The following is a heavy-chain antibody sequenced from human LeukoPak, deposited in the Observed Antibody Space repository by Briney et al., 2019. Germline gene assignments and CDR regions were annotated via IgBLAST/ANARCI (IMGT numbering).Heavy chain of an antibody. CDR1: GFTFSSYE. J-gene: IGHJ4*02. Sequence: TGGSLRLSCAASGFTFSSYEMNWVRQAPGKGLEWVSYISSSGSTIYYADSVKGRFTISRDNAKNSLYLQMNSLRAEDTAVYYCATEGYYYGSGSYYWGQGTLVTVSS. CDR3: ATEGYYYGSGSYY. V-gene: IGHV3-48*03. D-gene: IGHD3-10*01. CDR2: ISSSGSTI.